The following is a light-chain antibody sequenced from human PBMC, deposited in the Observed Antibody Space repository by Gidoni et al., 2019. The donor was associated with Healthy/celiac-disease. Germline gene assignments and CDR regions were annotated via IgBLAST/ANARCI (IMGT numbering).Light chain of an antibody. J-gene: IGLJ3*02. CDR2: AKD. CDR3: NSRDNSGNHVV. Sequence: SSELTQDPAVSVALAQTVRNTCQGDSLRSYYANWYQQKPVQAPLPVIYAKDNRPSGIPDRFPPSSSRDTASSTITGAQAEDEADYYCNSRDNSGNHVVFGGGTKLTVL. CDR1: SLRSYY. V-gene: IGLV3-19*01.